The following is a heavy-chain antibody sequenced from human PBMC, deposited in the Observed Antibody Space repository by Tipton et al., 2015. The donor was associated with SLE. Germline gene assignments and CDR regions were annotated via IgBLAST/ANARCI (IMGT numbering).Heavy chain of an antibody. CDR3: TRDRWYQADY. CDR2: ITSRSSFI. J-gene: IGHJ4*02. CDR1: GFTFSDYS. D-gene: IGHD4-23*01. Sequence: GSLRLSCTASGFTFSDYSMNWVRQAPGKGLEWVSSITSRSSFIYYADSVKGRFTISRDNAKNSLFLQLNSLRVEDTAMYYCTRDRWYQADYWGQGTLVTVSS. V-gene: IGHV3-21*03.